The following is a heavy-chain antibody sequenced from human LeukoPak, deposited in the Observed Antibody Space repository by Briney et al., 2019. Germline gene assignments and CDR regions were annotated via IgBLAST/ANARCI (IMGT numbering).Heavy chain of an antibody. CDR3: ARGHGGVPSSDGAFDI. D-gene: IGHD3-10*01. CDR1: GFTFSSYW. V-gene: IGHV3-7*01. J-gene: IGHJ3*02. CDR2: IKQDGSEK. Sequence: PGGSVRLLCAASGFTFSSYWVPWVRQAPGKGLEGVANIKQDGSEKYYVDSVKDRFTISRDNAKNSMYLQMNSLRAEDTAVYYCARGHGGVPSSDGAFDIWGQGTMVTVSS.